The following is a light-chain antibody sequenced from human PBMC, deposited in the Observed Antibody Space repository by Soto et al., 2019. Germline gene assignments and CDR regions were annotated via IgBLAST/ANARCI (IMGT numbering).Light chain of an antibody. Sequence: EIVLTQSPGTLSLSPGERATLSCRASQSNIIRYLACYQQKPGHAPMLLIYGVSSRATGTPDRFSGSGSGTDFTLTISRLEPEDFAVYHWQQYDSSPTFGQGTKVDIK. V-gene: IGKV3-20*01. J-gene: IGKJ1*01. CDR1: QSNIIRY. CDR3: QQYDSSPT. CDR2: GVS.